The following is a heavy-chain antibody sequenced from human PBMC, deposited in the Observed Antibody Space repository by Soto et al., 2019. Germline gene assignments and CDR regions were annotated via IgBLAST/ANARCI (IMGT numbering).Heavy chain of an antibody. CDR3: AMSRGY. Sequence: QVQLQASGPGLVKPSQTLSLTCTVSGGSISSGGYYWSWIRQHPGKGLEWIGNIYYSGSPYYSPFLANRVTISVDASKTQFSLKLSSVTAADSAVYSCAMSRGYWGQGTLGNVAS. CDR2: IYYSGSP. J-gene: IGHJ4*02. D-gene: IGHD3-10*01. CDR1: GGSISSGGYY. V-gene: IGHV4-31*03.